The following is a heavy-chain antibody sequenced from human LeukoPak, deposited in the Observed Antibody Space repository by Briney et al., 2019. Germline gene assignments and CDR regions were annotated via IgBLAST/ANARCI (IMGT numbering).Heavy chain of an antibody. Sequence: PSETLSLTCVVSGYSISSSYYWGWIRQPPGKGLEWIGSIDHGGSTYYNPSLKSRITISVDTSKNQFSLKLTSVTAADTAVYYCARHWVVTPNYWGQGTLVTVSS. D-gene: IGHD4-23*01. CDR1: GYSISSSYY. J-gene: IGHJ4*02. V-gene: IGHV4-38-2*01. CDR2: IDHGGST. CDR3: ARHWVVTPNY.